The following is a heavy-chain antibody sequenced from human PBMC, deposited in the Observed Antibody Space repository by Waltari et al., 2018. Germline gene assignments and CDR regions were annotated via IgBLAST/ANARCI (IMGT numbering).Heavy chain of an antibody. V-gene: IGHV3-21*01. Sequence: EVQLVESGGGLVTPGEYLRLSCVASGLIFHSYTMNWVRQAPGKGLEWVSSIGANGDYIYYADSVKGRFTTSRDNARNSLYLQMTSLRVEDTAIYFCASHFEDYYYYMDVWGKGTTVTVSS. CDR3: ASHFEDYYYYMDV. J-gene: IGHJ6*03. CDR2: IGANGDYI. CDR1: GLIFHSYT.